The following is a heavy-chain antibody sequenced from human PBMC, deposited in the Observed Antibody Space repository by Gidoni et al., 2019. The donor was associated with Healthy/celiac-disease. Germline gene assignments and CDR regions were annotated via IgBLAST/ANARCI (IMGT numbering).Heavy chain of an antibody. CDR3: ARGPYGDYDYYYYGMDV. D-gene: IGHD4-17*01. CDR2: INPNMGGT. CDR1: GYTFTGYY. Sequence: QVHLVQSGAQVKKPGASVQVPCKAYGYTFTGYYMNWVRQAPGQGLEWMGWINPNMGGTNYAQKFQGWVTMTRDTSISTAYMELSRLRSDDTAVYYCARGPYGDYDYYYYGMDVWGQGTTVTVSS. J-gene: IGHJ6*02. V-gene: IGHV1-2*04.